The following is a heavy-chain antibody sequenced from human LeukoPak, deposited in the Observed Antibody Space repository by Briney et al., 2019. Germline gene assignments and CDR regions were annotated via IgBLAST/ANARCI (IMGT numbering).Heavy chain of an antibody. J-gene: IGHJ4*02. V-gene: IGHV3-23*01. CDR2: ISGSGRST. CDR3: AKAERFSGTKTPDY. CDR1: GFTFTSYA. D-gene: IGHD1-26*01. Sequence: GGSLRLSCAASGFTFTSYAMSWVRQAPGKGLEWVSVISGSGRSTIYADSVKGRFTISRDNSKNTLYLQMNSLRAEGTAVYYCAKAERFSGTKTPDYWGQGTLVTVSS.